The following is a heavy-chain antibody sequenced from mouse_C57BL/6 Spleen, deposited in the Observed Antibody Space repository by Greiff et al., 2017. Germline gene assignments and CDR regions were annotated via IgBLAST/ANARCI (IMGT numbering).Heavy chain of an antibody. CDR2: IDPENGDT. V-gene: IGHV14-4*01. CDR1: GFNIKDDY. D-gene: IGHD2-1*01. CDR3: TTRGNYVY. J-gene: IGHJ2*01. Sequence: DVQLQESGAELVRPGASVKLSCTASGFNIKDDYMHWVKQRPEQGLEWIGWIDPENGDTEYASKFQGKATITADTSSNTAYLQLSSLTSEDTAVYYCTTRGNYVYWGQGTTLTVSS.